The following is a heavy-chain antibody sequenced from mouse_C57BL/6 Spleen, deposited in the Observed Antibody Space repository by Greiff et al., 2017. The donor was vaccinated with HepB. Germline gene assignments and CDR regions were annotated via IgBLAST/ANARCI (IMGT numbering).Heavy chain of an antibody. D-gene: IGHD1-1*01. CDR1: GYTFTDYY. V-gene: IGHV1-76*01. CDR2: IYPGSGNT. Sequence: VQLQQSGAELVRPGASVKLSCKASGYTFTDYYINWVKQRPGQGLEWIARIYPGSGNTYYNEKFKGKATLTAEKSSSTAYMQLSILTSEDSAVYFCARWTTVAFDYWGQGTTLTVSS. J-gene: IGHJ2*01. CDR3: ARWTTVAFDY.